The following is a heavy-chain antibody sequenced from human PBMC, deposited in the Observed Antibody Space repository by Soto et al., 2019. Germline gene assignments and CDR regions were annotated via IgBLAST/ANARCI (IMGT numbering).Heavy chain of an antibody. CDR2: IWYDGSHK. CDR1: GFTFSTYG. J-gene: IGHJ4*02. CDR3: ARAVGPFDY. D-gene: IGHD1-26*01. V-gene: IGHV3-33*01. Sequence: QVQLVESGGGVVQPGRSLRLSCAASGFTFSTYGMHWFRQAPGMGLEWVAVIWYDGSHKDYADSVKGRFTISRDNSKNTLYLQMNSLRVEDTAVYYCARAVGPFDYWGQGTLVTVSS.